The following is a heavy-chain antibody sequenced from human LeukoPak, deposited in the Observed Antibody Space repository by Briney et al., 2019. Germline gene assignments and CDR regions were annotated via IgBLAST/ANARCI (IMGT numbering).Heavy chain of an antibody. V-gene: IGHV3-15*01. D-gene: IGHD6-19*01. J-gene: IGHJ4*02. CDR3: TTGPPYIAVAGLGYFDY. CDR2: IKSKTDGGTP. CDR1: GFTFSNAW. Sequence: GGSLRLSCAVSGFTFSNAWMSWVRQAPGKGLEWVGRIKSKTDGGTPDYAPPVKGRFTISRDDSKNTLYLQMNSLKTEDTAVYYCTTGPPYIAVAGLGYFDYWGQGTLVTVSS.